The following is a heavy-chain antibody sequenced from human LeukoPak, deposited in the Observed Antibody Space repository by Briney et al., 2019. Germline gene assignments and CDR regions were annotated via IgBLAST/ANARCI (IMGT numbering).Heavy chain of an antibody. J-gene: IGHJ4*02. Sequence: SETLSLTCTVSGGSISSSSYYWGWIRQPPGKGLEWIGSIYYSGSTYYNPSLKSRVTISVDTSKNQFSLKLSSVTAADTAVYYCARRYSGIAGRYFDYWGQGTLVTVSS. D-gene: IGHD1-26*01. V-gene: IGHV4-39*07. CDR2: IYYSGST. CDR1: GGSISSSSYY. CDR3: ARRYSGIAGRYFDY.